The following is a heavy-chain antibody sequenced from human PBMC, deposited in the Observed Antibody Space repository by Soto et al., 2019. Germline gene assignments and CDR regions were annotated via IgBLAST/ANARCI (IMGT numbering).Heavy chain of an antibody. CDR1: GFTFSSYA. V-gene: IGHV3-30-3*01. CDR2: ISYDGSNK. J-gene: IGHJ6*02. D-gene: IGHD2-2*01. Sequence: GGSLRLSCAASGFTFSSYAMHWVRQAPGKGLEWVAVISYDGSNKYYADSVKGRFTISRDNSKNTLYLQMNSLRAEDTAVYYCARNHEYCISTSCYSDGMDVWGQGTTVTVSS. CDR3: ARNHEYCISTSCYSDGMDV.